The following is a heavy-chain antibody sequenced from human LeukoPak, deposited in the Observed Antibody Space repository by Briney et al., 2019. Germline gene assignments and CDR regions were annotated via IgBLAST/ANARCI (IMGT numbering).Heavy chain of an antibody. CDR2: ISAYNGNT. D-gene: IGHD3-3*01. V-gene: IGHV1-18*01. CDR1: GYTFTSYG. CDR3: ARAEYDFWSGYYMNYYSYHYMDV. J-gene: IGHJ6*03. Sequence: GASVKVSCKASGYTFTSYGISWVRQAPGQGLEWMGWISAYNGNTDYAQKLQGRGTMTTDTSTSTAYMELRSLRYDDTAVYYCARAEYDFWSGYYMNYYSYHYMDVWGKGTTVTVSS.